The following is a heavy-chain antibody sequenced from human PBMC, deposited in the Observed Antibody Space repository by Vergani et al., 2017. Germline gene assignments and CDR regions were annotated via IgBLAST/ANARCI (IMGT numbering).Heavy chain of an antibody. J-gene: IGHJ4*02. Sequence: EVQLVESGGGLVQPGGSLRLSCSASGFTFSSYAMHWVRQAPGKGLEYVSAISSNGGSTYYADSVKGRFTISRDNSKNTLYLQMSSLRAEDTAVYYCVKDSSGVIVVVITLPFDYWGQGTLVTVSS. CDR1: GFTFSSYA. CDR2: ISSNGGST. CDR3: VKDSSGVIVVVITLPFDY. V-gene: IGHV3-64D*06. D-gene: IGHD3-22*01.